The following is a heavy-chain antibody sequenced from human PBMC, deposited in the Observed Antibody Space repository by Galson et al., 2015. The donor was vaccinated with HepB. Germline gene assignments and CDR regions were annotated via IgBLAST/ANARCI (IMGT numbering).Heavy chain of an antibody. CDR2: TGNKPSSYTT. V-gene: IGHV3-72*01. Sequence: SLRLSCAASGFTSSDYYMDWVRQAPGKGPEWIGRTGNKPSSYTTQYAASVKGRFTISRDNSKNTLYLQMNSLRAEDTAVYYCAKDEKWAFDYWGQGTLVTVSS. J-gene: IGHJ4*02. D-gene: IGHD1-26*01. CDR1: GFTSSDYY. CDR3: AKDEKWAFDY.